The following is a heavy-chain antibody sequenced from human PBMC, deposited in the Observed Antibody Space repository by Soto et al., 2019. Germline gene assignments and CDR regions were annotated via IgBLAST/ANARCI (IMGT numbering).Heavy chain of an antibody. CDR3: AREGGYGSSWYYYYGMDV. CDR2: INAGNGNT. CDR1: GYTFTSYA. Sequence: ASVKVSCKASGYTFTSYAMHWVRQAPGQRLEWMGWINAGNGNTKYSQKFQGRVTITRDTSASTAYMELSSLRSEDTAVYYCAREGGYGSSWYYYYGMDVWGQGTTVTVSS. V-gene: IGHV1-3*01. J-gene: IGHJ6*02. D-gene: IGHD6-13*01.